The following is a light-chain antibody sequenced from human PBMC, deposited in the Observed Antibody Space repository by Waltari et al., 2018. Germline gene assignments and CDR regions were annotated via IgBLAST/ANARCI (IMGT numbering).Light chain of an antibody. CDR1: PSISSY. CDR3: QQSYSTPRT. J-gene: IGKJ1*01. V-gene: IGKV1-39*01. CDR2: AAS. Sequence: DIPMTQSPFSLSASVGDTVTITCRASPSISSYLNWYQQKPGKAPKLLIYAASTLQSGVPSRFSGSGSGTDFTLTISSLQPEDFATYYCQQSYSTPRTFGQGTKVDVK.